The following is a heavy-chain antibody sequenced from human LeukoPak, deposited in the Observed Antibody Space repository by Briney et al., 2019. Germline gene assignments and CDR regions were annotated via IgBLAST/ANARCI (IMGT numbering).Heavy chain of an antibody. J-gene: IGHJ4*02. CDR2: ISVYNGNT. CDR3: ARDDQWLVDY. Sequence: ASVKVSCKASGYTFTSYGISWVRQAPGQGLEWMGWISVYNGNTNYAQSLQGRVTMTTDTSTTTVYMELMSLTSDDTAVYYCARDDQWLVDYWGQGTLVTVSP. D-gene: IGHD6-19*01. V-gene: IGHV1-18*01. CDR1: GYTFTSYG.